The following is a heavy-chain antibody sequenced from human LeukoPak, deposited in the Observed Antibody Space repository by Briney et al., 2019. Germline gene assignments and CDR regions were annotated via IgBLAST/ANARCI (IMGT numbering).Heavy chain of an antibody. Sequence: GGSLRLPCGAWGFTFCIHPVQWVPQARGKGLEGVADIFRSGGGPHHAAPVKGRLTISRDNYRNTVYLQINSLRAEDTAVYYCGKATVGYSSGQKQGWPVDYWGQGTLVTVSS. CDR2: IFRSGGGP. J-gene: IGHJ4*02. V-gene: IGHV3-23*01. CDR3: GKATVGYSSGQKQGWPVDY. CDR1: GFTFCIHP. D-gene: IGHD5-18*01.